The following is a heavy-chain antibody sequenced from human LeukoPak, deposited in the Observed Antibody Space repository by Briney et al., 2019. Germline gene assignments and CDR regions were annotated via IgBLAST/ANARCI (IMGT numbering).Heavy chain of an antibody. CDR1: GGSISSYY. J-gene: IGHJ3*02. Sequence: PPETLSLTCTVSGGSISSYYWSWIRQPAGKGLEWIGRIYTSGSTNYNPSLKSRVTMSVDTSKNQFSLKLSSVTAADTAVYYCARVTRSSSWFLDAYDIWGQGTMVTVSS. CDR3: ARVTRSSSWFLDAYDI. V-gene: IGHV4-4*07. CDR2: IYTSGST. D-gene: IGHD6-13*01.